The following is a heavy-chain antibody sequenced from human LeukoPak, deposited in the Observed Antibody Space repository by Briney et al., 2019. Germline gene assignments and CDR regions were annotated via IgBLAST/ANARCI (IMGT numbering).Heavy chain of an antibody. CDR1: GGSISSGDYY. J-gene: IGHJ4*02. V-gene: IGHV4-30-4*01. CDR3: ARDRRCYDSSGYYGWVDY. D-gene: IGHD3-22*01. Sequence: SETLSLTCTVSGGSISSGDYYWSWIRQPPGKGLEWIGYIYYSGSTYYNPSLKSQVAISVDTSKNQFSLKLSSVTAADTAVYYCARDRRCYDSSGYYGWVDYWGQGTLVTVSS. CDR2: IYYSGST.